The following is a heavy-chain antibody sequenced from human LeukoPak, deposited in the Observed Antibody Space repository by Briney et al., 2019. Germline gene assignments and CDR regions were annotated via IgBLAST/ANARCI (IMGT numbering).Heavy chain of an antibody. CDR3: AEEKRPLRDGYNGIFDY. CDR2: ISGSGGST. D-gene: IGHD5-24*01. CDR1: GFTFSSYA. Sequence: GGSLRLSCAASGFTFSSYAMSWVRQAPGKGLEWVSAISGSGGSTYYAASVKGRFTISRDNSKNTLYLQMNSLRAEDMAVYYCAEEKRPLRDGYNGIFDYWGQGTLVTVSS. J-gene: IGHJ4*02. V-gene: IGHV3-23*01.